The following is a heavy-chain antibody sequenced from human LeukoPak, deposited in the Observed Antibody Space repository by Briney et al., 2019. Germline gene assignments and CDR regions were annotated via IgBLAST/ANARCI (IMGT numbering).Heavy chain of an antibody. V-gene: IGHV4-4*07. J-gene: IGHJ2*01. CDR2: TYTSGST. Sequence: SETLSLTCTVSGGSISSYYWSWIRQPAGKGLEWIGRTYTSGSTNYNPSLKSRVTMSVDTSKNQFSLKLSSVTAADTAVYYCAREYYDILTGYGIHWYFDLWGRGTLVTVSS. CDR1: GGSISSYY. D-gene: IGHD3-9*01. CDR3: AREYYDILTGYGIHWYFDL.